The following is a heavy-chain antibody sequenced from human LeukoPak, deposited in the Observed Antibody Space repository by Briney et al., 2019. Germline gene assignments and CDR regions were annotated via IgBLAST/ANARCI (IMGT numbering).Heavy chain of an antibody. J-gene: IGHJ2*01. V-gene: IGHV4-39*07. CDR2: IYYSGST. D-gene: IGHD4-17*01. CDR1: GGSISSSSYY. CDR3: ARELDYGDYGDWYFDL. Sequence: SETLSLTCTVSGGSISSSSYYWGWIRQPPGKGLEWIGSIYYSGSTYYNPSLESRVTISVDRSKNQFSLKLSSVTAAGTAVYYCARELDYGDYGDWYFDLWGRGTLVTVSS.